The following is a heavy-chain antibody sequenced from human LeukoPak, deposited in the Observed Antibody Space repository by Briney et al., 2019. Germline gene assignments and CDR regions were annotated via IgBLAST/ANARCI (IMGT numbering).Heavy chain of an antibody. Sequence: ASVKVSCKASGYTFTGYYMHWVRQAPGQGLEWMGWINPNSGGTNYAQKFQGRVTMTRDTSISTAYLQWSSLKASDTAMYYCAIYDFWSGKGYDYWGQGTLVTVSS. V-gene: IGHV1-2*02. CDR1: GYTFTGYY. D-gene: IGHD3-3*01. CDR3: AIYDFWSGKGYDY. CDR2: INPNSGGT. J-gene: IGHJ4*02.